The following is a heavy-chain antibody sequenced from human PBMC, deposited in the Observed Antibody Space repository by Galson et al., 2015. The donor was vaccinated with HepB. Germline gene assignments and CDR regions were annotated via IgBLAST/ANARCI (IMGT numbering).Heavy chain of an antibody. CDR2: ISASGNYI. CDR1: GFTFSSYS. Sequence: SLRLSCAASGFTFSSYSMNWVRQAPGKGLEWVSSISASGNYIYYADSVKGRFTISRDNAKNSLFLQMNSLRAEDTAVYYCARDFGEGGSGWFGAPDYWGQGTLVTVSS. J-gene: IGHJ4*02. D-gene: IGHD6-19*01. V-gene: IGHV3-21*01. CDR3: ARDFGEGGSGWFGAPDY.